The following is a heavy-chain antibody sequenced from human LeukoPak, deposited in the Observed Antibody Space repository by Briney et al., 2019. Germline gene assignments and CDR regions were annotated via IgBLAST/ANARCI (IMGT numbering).Heavy chain of an antibody. J-gene: IGHJ3*02. D-gene: IGHD2-15*01. CDR3: ARDGTFDI. V-gene: IGHV1-2*02. Sequence: ASVKVSCKASGYTVTNYYMHWVRQASGQGLEWMGWINPDSGVTNYPQKFQGRVTMTRDTPSSTAYMELIRLRSDDTAVYYCARDGTFDIWGQGTMVTVSS. CDR2: INPDSGVT. CDR1: GYTVTNYY.